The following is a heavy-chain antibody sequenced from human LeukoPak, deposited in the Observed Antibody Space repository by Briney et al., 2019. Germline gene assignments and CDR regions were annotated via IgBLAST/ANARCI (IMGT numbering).Heavy chain of an antibody. D-gene: IGHD6-19*01. CDR3: ARQRSHSSGWY. Sequence: GSSVKVSCKASGGTFSSYAISWVRQAPGQGLEWMGRIIPILGIANYAQKFQGRVTITADKSTSTAYMELSSPRSEDTAVYYCARQRSHSSGWYWGQGTLVTVSS. CDR1: GGTFSSYA. V-gene: IGHV1-69*04. CDR2: IIPILGIA. J-gene: IGHJ4*02.